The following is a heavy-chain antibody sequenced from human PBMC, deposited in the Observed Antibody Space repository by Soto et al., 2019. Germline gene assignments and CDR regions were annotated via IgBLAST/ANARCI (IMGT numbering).Heavy chain of an antibody. Sequence: SGPTLMNPTQTLTLTCTFSGFSLSTSGMCVSWIRQPPGKALEWLALIDWDDDKYYSTSLKTRLTISKDTSKNQVILTMTNMDPVDTATYYCARIHYGSGSYYKSSPRGMDVWGQGTTVTVSS. V-gene: IGHV2-70*01. CDR1: GFSLSTSGMC. D-gene: IGHD3-10*01. CDR2: IDWDDDK. CDR3: ARIHYGSGSYYKSSPRGMDV. J-gene: IGHJ6*02.